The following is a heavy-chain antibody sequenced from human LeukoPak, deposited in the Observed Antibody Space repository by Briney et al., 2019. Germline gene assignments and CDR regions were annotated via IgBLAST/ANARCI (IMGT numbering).Heavy chain of an antibody. CDR2: ISTSGDTI. D-gene: IGHD2-21*01. Sequence: GGSLRLSCSASGFPFSSYEMNGVRQAPGRGLEWGSYISTSGDTIYYADSVKGRFTLSRDNAKNSVYLQMDSLRAEDTAVYYCARDVVEGPYYFDYWGEGTLVTVSS. CDR1: GFPFSSYE. V-gene: IGHV3-48*03. CDR3: ARDVVEGPYYFDY. J-gene: IGHJ4*02.